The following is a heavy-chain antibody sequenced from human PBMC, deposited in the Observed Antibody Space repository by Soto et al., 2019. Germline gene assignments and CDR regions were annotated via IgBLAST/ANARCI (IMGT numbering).Heavy chain of an antibody. D-gene: IGHD3-9*01. Sequence: QVQLVESGGGVVQPGRSLRLSCAASGFTFSSYGMHWVRQAPGKGLEWVAVIWYDGSNKYYADSVKGRFTISRDNSKNTLYLQMNSLRAEDTAVYYCARDPRYFEPNYYYGMDVWGQGTTVTVSS. CDR1: GFTFSSYG. V-gene: IGHV3-33*01. CDR3: ARDPRYFEPNYYYGMDV. CDR2: IWYDGSNK. J-gene: IGHJ6*02.